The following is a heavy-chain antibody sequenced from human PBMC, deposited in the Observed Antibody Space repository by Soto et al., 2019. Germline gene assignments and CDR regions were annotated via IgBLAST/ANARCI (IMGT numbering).Heavy chain of an antibody. CDR3: ARATRSAAGRLYYFDY. V-gene: IGHV1-8*01. CDR1: GYTFTSYD. CDR2: MNPNSGNT. J-gene: IGHJ4*02. D-gene: IGHD6-13*01. Sequence: ASVTVSCTASGYTFTSYDINWVRQATGQGLEWMGWMNPNSGNTGYAQKFQGRVTMTRNTSISTAYMELSSLRSEDTAVYYCARATRSAAGRLYYFDYWGQGTLVTVSS.